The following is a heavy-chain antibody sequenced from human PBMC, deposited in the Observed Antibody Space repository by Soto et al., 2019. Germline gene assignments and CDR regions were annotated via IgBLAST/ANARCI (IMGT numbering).Heavy chain of an antibody. CDR3: ARDRSIYFDWTYYYYGMDV. V-gene: IGHV3-30-3*01. CDR2: ISYDGSNK. J-gene: IGHJ6*02. CDR1: GFTFSSYA. Sequence: GGSLRLSCAASGFTFSSYAMHWVRQAPGKGLEWVAVISYDGSNKYYADSVRGRFTISRDNSKNTLYLQMNSLRAEDTAVYYCARDRSIYFDWTYYYYGMDVWGQGTTVTVSS. D-gene: IGHD3-9*01.